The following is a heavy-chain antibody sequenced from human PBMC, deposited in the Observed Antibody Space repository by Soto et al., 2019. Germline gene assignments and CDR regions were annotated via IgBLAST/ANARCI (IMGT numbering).Heavy chain of an antibody. V-gene: IGHV3-72*01. CDR1: GFTLSDHY. J-gene: IGHJ4*02. Sequence: EVQLVESGGGLVQPGGSLRLSCAASGFTLSDHYMDWVRQAPGKGLEWVGRTKNKANRYTTEYAASVNGRFTISRDDSKNSLYLQMNSLKAEDTAVYYFARWVSGSPDNWGQGTLVTVSS. D-gene: IGHD1-26*01. CDR3: ARWVSGSPDN. CDR2: TKNKANRYTT.